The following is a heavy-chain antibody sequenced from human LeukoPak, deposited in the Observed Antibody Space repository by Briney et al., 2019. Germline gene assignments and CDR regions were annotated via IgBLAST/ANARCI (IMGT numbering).Heavy chain of an antibody. D-gene: IGHD3-3*01. J-gene: IGHJ4*02. CDR1: GFTFSSYA. Sequence: PGRSLRLSCAASGFTFSSYAMHWVRQAPGKGLEWVAVISYDGSNKYYADSVKGRFTISRDNSKNTLYLQMNSLRAEDTAVYYCARDLGPSEWLLKGVGLSYWGQGTLVTVSS. CDR2: ISYDGSNK. CDR3: ARDLGPSEWLLKGVGLSY. V-gene: IGHV3-30-3*01.